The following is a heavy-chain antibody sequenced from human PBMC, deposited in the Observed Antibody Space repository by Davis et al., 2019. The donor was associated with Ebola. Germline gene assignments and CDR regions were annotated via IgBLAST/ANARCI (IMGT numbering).Heavy chain of an antibody. CDR1: GFTFSSYA. CDR3: ARDTAGSEWELLYYYYYYGMDV. CDR2: ISGSGGST. D-gene: IGHD1-26*01. Sequence: PGGSLRLSCAASGFTFSSYAMSWVRQAPGKGLEWVSAISGSGGSTYYADSVKGRFTISRDNSKNTLYLQMTSLRAEDTAVYYCARDTAGSEWELLYYYYYYGMDVWGQGTTVTVSS. J-gene: IGHJ6*02. V-gene: IGHV3-23*01.